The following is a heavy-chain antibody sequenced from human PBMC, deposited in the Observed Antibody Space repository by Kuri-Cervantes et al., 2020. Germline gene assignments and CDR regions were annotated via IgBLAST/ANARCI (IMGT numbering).Heavy chain of an antibody. D-gene: IGHD3-9*01. CDR3: ARDGKREYYDILTGHYGFDY. Sequence: GSLRLSCAVSGYSISSCCYWGWIRQPPGKGLEWIGSIYHSGSTYYNPSLKSRITISLDTSKNQFSLKLSSVTAADTAVYYCARDGKREYYDILTGHYGFDYWGQGTLVTVSS. V-gene: IGHV4-38-2*02. CDR2: IYHSGST. CDR1: GYSISSCCY. J-gene: IGHJ4*02.